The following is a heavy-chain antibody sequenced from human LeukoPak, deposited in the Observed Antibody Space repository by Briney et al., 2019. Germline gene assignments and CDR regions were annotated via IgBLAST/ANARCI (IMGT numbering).Heavy chain of an antibody. CDR2: ISGSGGST. Sequence: PGGSLRLSCAPSGFTFSSYSMNWVRQAPGKGLEWVSAISGSGGSTYYADSVKGRFTISRDNSKNTLYLQMNSLRAEDTAVYYCAKDLLRYFDRNNWFDPWGQGTLVTVSS. J-gene: IGHJ5*02. CDR1: GFTFSSYS. CDR3: AKDLLRYFDRNNWFDP. V-gene: IGHV3-23*01. D-gene: IGHD3-9*01.